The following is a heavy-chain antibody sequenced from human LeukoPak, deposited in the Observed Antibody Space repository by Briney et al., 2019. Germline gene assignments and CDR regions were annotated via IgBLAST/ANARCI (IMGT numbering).Heavy chain of an antibody. CDR1: GFTFSSYA. D-gene: IGHD3-10*01. V-gene: IGHV3-30*04. CDR3: AKPMVRGQTDAFDI. J-gene: IGHJ3*02. CDR2: ISYDGSNT. Sequence: GGSLRLSCAASGFTFSSYAMHWVRQAPGKGLEWVAVISYDGSNTYYADSVKGRFTISRDNSKNTLYLQMNSLRAEDTDVYYCAKPMVRGQTDAFDIWGQGTMVTVSS.